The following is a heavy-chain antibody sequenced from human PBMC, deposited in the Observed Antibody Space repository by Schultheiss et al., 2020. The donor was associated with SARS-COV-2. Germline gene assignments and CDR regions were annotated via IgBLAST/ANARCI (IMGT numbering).Heavy chain of an antibody. V-gene: IGHV4-4*07. D-gene: IGHD4-17*01. Sequence: SETLSLTCTVSGGSISSYYWSWIRQPAGKGLEWIGRIYTSGSTNYNPSLKSRVTMSVDTSKNQFSLKLSSVTAADTAVYYCARDNRYDYGDYALGYFYGMYVWGQGTTVTVSS. CDR1: GGSISSYY. J-gene: IGHJ6*02. CDR3: ARDNRYDYGDYALGYFYGMYV. CDR2: IYTSGST.